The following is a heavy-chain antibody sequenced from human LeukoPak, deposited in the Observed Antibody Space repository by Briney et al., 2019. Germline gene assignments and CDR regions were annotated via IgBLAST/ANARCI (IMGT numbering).Heavy chain of an antibody. CDR3: AKDPHSSSWYYFDY. Sequence: GGSLRLSCAASGFSFSYYGMHWVRQAPGKRLEWVAVISHDGSKKYYADSVKGRFPISRDNSKNTLYLQMNSLRAEDTAIYYCAKDPHSSSWYYFDYWGQGTLVTVSP. D-gene: IGHD6-13*01. CDR1: GFSFSYYG. J-gene: IGHJ4*02. V-gene: IGHV3-30*18. CDR2: ISHDGSKK.